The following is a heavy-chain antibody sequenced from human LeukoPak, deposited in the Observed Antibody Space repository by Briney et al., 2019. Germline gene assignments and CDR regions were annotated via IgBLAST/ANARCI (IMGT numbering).Heavy chain of an antibody. D-gene: IGHD6-19*01. Sequence: AGGSLRLSCAASGFTFSSYAMSWVRQAPGKGLEWVSAISGSGGSTYYADSVKGRFTVSRDNSKNTLYLQMNSLRAEDTAVYYCAKYARQWLVRAIDYWGQGTLVTVSS. CDR2: ISGSGGST. J-gene: IGHJ4*02. V-gene: IGHV3-23*01. CDR1: GFTFSSYA. CDR3: AKYARQWLVRAIDY.